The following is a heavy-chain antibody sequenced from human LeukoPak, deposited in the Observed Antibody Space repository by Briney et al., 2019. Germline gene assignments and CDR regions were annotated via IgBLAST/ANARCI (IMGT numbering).Heavy chain of an antibody. Sequence: PGGSLRLSCAPSGFTFSSYSMNWVRQAPGEGLEWVSSISSSSSYIYYADSVKGRFTISRDNAKNSLYLQMNSLRAEDTAVYYCARDRRAFEGYGMDVWGQGTTVTVSS. CDR1: GFTFSSYS. V-gene: IGHV3-21*01. CDR2: ISSSSSYI. CDR3: ARDRRAFEGYGMDV. D-gene: IGHD2/OR15-2a*01. J-gene: IGHJ6*02.